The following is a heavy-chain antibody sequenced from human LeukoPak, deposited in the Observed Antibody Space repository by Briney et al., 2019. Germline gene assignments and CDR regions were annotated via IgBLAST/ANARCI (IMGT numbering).Heavy chain of an antibody. D-gene: IGHD3-3*01. CDR2: IYYSGSP. Sequence: SETLSLTCTVSGGSISSYYWSWIRQPPGKGLEWIGYIYYSGSPNYIPSLKSRLTISVDTSKNQFSLKLSSVTAADTAVYYCARGLTYYDFWSGYYAPPPFYGMDVWGQGTTVTVSS. V-gene: IGHV4-59*01. J-gene: IGHJ6*02. CDR3: ARGLTYYDFWSGYYAPPPFYGMDV. CDR1: GGSISSYY.